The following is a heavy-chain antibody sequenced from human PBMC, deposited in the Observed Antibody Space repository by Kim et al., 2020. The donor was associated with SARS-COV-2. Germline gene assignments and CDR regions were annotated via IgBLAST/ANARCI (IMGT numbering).Heavy chain of an antibody. Sequence: GGSLRLSCAASGFTFSSYGMHWVRQAPGKGLEWVAVISYDGSNKYYADSVKGRFTISRDNSKNTLYLQMNSLRAEDTAVYYCARDSLVVPAAPFDYWGQG. D-gene: IGHD2-2*01. J-gene: IGHJ4*02. V-gene: IGHV3-33*05. CDR2: ISYDGSNK. CDR3: ARDSLVVPAAPFDY. CDR1: GFTFSSYG.